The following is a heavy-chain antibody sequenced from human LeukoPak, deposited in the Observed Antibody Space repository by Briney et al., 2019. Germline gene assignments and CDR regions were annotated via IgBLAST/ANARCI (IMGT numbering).Heavy chain of an antibody. D-gene: IGHD3-22*01. CDR2: IKEDGGEK. J-gene: IGHJ4*02. CDR3: ATYYYDSSACKD. Sequence: HPGGSLRLSCAASGFTFSNYWMTWVRQAPGKRLGWVANIKEDGGEKYYVDSVKGRFTVSRDNAENSLFLQMNSLRVEDTAVYYCATYYYDSSACKDWGQGTLVTVSS. CDR1: GFTFSNYW. V-gene: IGHV3-7*05.